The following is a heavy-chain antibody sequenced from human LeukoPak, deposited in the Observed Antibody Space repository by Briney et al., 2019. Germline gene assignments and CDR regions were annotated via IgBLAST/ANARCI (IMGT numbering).Heavy chain of an antibody. CDR2: IYHSGST. Sequence: SETLSHTCTASGYSISSGYYWGWIRQPPGKGLEWIGSIYHSGSTNYNPSLKTRVTISVDKSKNQFSLKLSSVTAADTAVYYCARASHDYGDYSHFDYWGQGTLVTVSS. J-gene: IGHJ4*02. V-gene: IGHV4-38-2*02. D-gene: IGHD4-17*01. CDR1: GYSISSGYY. CDR3: ARASHDYGDYSHFDY.